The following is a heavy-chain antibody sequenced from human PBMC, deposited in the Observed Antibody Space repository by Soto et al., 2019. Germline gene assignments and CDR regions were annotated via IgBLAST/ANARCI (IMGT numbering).Heavy chain of an antibody. CDR1: GGSISSGGYS. V-gene: IGHV4-30-2*01. J-gene: IGHJ4*02. Sequence: QLQLQESGSGLVKPSQTLSLTCAVSGGSISSGGYSWSWIRQPPGKGLEWIGYIYHSGSTYYNPSLKSRVTISVDRSKNQFSLKLSSVTAADTAVDYCARDIGYYYDSSGFPLGYWGQGTLVTVSS. D-gene: IGHD3-22*01. CDR2: IYHSGST. CDR3: ARDIGYYYDSSGFPLGY.